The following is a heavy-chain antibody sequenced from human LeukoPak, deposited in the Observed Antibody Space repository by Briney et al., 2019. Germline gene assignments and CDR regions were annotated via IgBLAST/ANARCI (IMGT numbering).Heavy chain of an antibody. Sequence: GGSLRLSCAASGFTFSSYAMSWARQAPGKGLEWVASINHNGNVSYYVDSVKGRFTISRDNAKNSLYLQMSNLRAEDTAVYFCARGGGLDVWGQGATVTVSS. V-gene: IGHV3-7*03. J-gene: IGHJ6*02. CDR1: GFTFSSYA. CDR3: ARGGGLDV. CDR2: INHNGNVS. D-gene: IGHD3-16*01.